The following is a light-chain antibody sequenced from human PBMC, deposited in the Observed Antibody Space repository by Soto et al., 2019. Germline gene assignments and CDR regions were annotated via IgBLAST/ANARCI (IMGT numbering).Light chain of an antibody. CDR2: GAS. Sequence: EIVLTQSPGTLSLSPGERATLSCRASHKISSRYLAWCLQKPGQAPRFLIYGASSRATGIPDRFSGSGSGTDFTLTISRLEPEDFAVYYCQQYGRSPGLFTFGPGTKVDIK. J-gene: IGKJ3*01. CDR1: HKISSRY. CDR3: QQYGRSPGLFT. V-gene: IGKV3-20*01.